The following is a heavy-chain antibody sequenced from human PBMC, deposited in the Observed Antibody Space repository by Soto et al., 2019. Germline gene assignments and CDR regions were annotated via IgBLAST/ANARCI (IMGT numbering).Heavy chain of an antibody. CDR1: GGTFSSYA. CDR2: IIPIFGTA. CDR3: ARDPWDDSNGLNWFDP. J-gene: IGHJ5*02. D-gene: IGHD4-4*01. V-gene: IGHV1-69*01. Sequence: QVQLVQSAAEVKKPGSSVKVSCKASGGTFSSYAISWVRQAPGQGLEWMGGIIPIFGTANYAQKFQGRVTITADESTSTAYMELSSLRSEDTAVYYCARDPWDDSNGLNWFDPWGQGTLVTVSS.